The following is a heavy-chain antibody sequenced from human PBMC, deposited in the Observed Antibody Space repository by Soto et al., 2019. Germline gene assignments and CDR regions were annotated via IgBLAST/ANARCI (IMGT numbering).Heavy chain of an antibody. J-gene: IGHJ4*02. V-gene: IGHV3-30*18. CDR2: ISYDGSNK. Sequence: QVQLVESGGGVVQLGRSLRLSCAVSGFTFSSYGMHWVRQAPGKGLERVAVISYDGSNKYYADSVKGRFTISRDNSKNTLYLQMNSLRAEDTAVYYCAKDIVVVVAAEPSFDYWGQGTLVTVSS. CDR1: GFTFSSYG. CDR3: AKDIVVVVAAEPSFDY. D-gene: IGHD2-15*01.